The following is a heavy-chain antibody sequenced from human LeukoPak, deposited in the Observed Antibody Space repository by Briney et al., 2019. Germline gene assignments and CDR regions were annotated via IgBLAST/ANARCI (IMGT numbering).Heavy chain of an antibody. CDR2: MNPNSGNT. V-gene: IGHV1-8*02. CDR3: ARTRTTVTTLYYYYYGMDV. J-gene: IGHJ6*02. CDR1: GYTFTSYG. D-gene: IGHD4-17*01. Sequence: ASVKVSCKASGYTFTSYGISWVRQAPGQGLEWMGWMNPNSGNTGYAQKFQGRVTMTRNTSISTAYMELSSLRSEDTAVYYCARTRTTVTTLYYYYYGMDVWGQGTTVTVSS.